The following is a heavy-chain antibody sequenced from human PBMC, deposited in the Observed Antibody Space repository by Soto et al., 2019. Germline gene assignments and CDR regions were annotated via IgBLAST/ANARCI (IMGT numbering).Heavy chain of an antibody. Sequence: QVQLVQSGAEVKKPGASVMLSCKASGYTFTTYTMNWVRQAPGQRLEWMGWINPVNGNTKSSQKFQDRVIITRDTSASTAYMELRSLRSEDTAVYYCARGIATVQLDPWGQGTLVIVSS. V-gene: IGHV1-3*01. J-gene: IGHJ5*02. D-gene: IGHD6-13*01. CDR1: GYTFTTYT. CDR3: ARGIATVQLDP. CDR2: INPVNGNT.